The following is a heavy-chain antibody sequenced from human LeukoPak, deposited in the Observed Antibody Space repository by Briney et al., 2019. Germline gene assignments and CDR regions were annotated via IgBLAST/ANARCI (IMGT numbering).Heavy chain of an antibody. CDR3: ASIPYSSRDY. D-gene: IGHD6-13*01. Sequence: GASVKVPCKASGYTFTAYYIHWVRQAPGQGLEWMGWINPNSGDTNYAQKFQGRVTITRDTSISTAYLELNRLRSDDTAVYYCASIPYSSRDYWGQGTLVTVSS. CDR1: GYTFTAYY. J-gene: IGHJ4*02. V-gene: IGHV1-2*02. CDR2: INPNSGDT.